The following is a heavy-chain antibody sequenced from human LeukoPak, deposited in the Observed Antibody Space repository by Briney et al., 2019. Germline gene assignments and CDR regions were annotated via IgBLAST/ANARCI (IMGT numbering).Heavy chain of an antibody. CDR3: ASGVYSNYYMDV. V-gene: IGHV3-21*01. CDR2: ISSSSSYI. J-gene: IGHJ6*03. D-gene: IGHD4-11*01. Sequence: PGGSLRLSCAASGFTFSSYSMNWVRQAPGKGLEWVSSISSSSSYIYYADSVKGRFTISRDNAKNSLYLQMNSLRAEDTAVYYCASGVYSNYYMDVWGKGTTVTVSS. CDR1: GFTFSSYS.